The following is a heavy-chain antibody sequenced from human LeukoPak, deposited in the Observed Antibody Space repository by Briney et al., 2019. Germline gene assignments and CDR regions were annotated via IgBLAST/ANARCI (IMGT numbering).Heavy chain of an antibody. CDR1: GYNFTSYW. V-gene: IGHV5-51*01. D-gene: IGHD6-13*01. Sequence: GESLKISCKGSGYNFTSYWIGWVRQMPGKGLEWMGIIYPGDSDTRYSPSFQGQVTISADKSISTAYLQWSSLKASDTAMYYCARRRRIAAAGIDYWGQGTLVTVSS. CDR2: IYPGDSDT. CDR3: ARRRRIAAAGIDY. J-gene: IGHJ4*02.